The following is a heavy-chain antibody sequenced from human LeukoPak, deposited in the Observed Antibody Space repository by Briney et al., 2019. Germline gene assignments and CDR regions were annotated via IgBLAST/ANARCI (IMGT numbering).Heavy chain of an antibody. V-gene: IGHV3-23*01. Sequence: PGGSLRLSCAASGFTFRNYAMAWFRQAPGEGLEWVSAISGSGANRYFADSVKGRFTISRDNSRNALYLQMNSLRAEDTAVYFCARQVGPDYWGQGTLVTVSS. CDR2: ISGSGANR. CDR1: GFTFRNYA. CDR3: ARQVGPDY. J-gene: IGHJ4*02.